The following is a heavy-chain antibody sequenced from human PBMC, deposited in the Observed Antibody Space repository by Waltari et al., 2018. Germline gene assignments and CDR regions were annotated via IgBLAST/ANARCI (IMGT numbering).Heavy chain of an antibody. V-gene: IGHV4-4*07. D-gene: IGHD3-3*01. CDR1: GGSIRSSY. Sequence: QVQLQESGPGLVKPSETLSLTCTVSGGSIRSSYWSWIRQSAGKGLEWIGLIYSSGTTNYNSSLKSRVTMSVDTSKNQFSLKLSSVTAVDTAVYYCARYDFWSGYALDNWGQGILVTVSS. CDR2: IYSSGTT. J-gene: IGHJ4*02. CDR3: ARYDFWSGYALDN.